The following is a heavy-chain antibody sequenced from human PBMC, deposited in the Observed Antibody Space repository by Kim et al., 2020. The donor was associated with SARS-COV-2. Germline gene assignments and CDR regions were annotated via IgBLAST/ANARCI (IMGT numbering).Heavy chain of an antibody. V-gene: IGHV4-61*01. CDR1: GGSVSSGSYY. CDR3: ARGGSTGYFDWLVGGEDWFDP. D-gene: IGHD3-9*01. CDR2: IYYSGST. Sequence: SETLSLTCTVSGGSVSSGSYYWSWIRQPPGKGLEWIGYIYYSGSTNYNPSLKSRVTISVDTSKNQFSLKLSSVTAADTAVYYCARGGSTGYFDWLVGGEDWFDPWGQGTLVTVSS. J-gene: IGHJ5*02.